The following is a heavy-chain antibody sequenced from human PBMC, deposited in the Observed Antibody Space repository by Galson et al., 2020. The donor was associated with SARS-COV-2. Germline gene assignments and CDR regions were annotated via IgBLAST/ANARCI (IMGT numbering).Heavy chain of an antibody. CDR3: AILHYDFWSGYSLNYYYYMDV. J-gene: IGHJ6*03. D-gene: IGHD3-3*01. V-gene: IGHV4-39*01. CDR2: IYYSGST. CDR1: GGSISSSSYY. Sequence: SETLSLTCTVSGGSISSSSYYWGWIRQPPGKGLEWIGSIYYSGSTYYNPSLKSRVTISVDKSKNQFSLKLSSVTAADTAVYYCAILHYDFWSGYSLNYYYYMDVWGKGTTVTVSS.